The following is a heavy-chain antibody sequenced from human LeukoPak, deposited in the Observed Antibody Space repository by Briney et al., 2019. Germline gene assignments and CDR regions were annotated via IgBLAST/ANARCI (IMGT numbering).Heavy chain of an antibody. CDR1: GGSVSSNSAA. V-gene: IGHV6-1*01. CDR2: TYYRSKWYN. Sequence: SQTLSLTCAISGGSVSSNSAAWNWIRQSPSRGLEWLGRTYYRSKWYNDYAVSVKSRITINPDTSKNQFSLQLDSVTPEDTAVYYCCHSLSGRTGAFDIWGRGTVVTVSS. CDR3: CHSLSGRTGAFDI. J-gene: IGHJ3*02. D-gene: IGHD2-21*01.